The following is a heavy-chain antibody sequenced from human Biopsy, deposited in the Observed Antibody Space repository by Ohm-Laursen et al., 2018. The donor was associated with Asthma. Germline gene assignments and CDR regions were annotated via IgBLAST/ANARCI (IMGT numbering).Heavy chain of an antibody. CDR3: AKPLNTYNFYAYDV. Sequence: SLRLSCAASGFTFDDYAMHWVRQAPGKGLEWVADTTWNSGSRVYAVSVKGRFTISRDNAQNSLYLHMNGLKPEDTAVYYCAKPLNTYNFYAYDVWGQGTTVVVSS. CDR2: TTWNSGSR. D-gene: IGHD5/OR15-5a*01. J-gene: IGHJ6*02. CDR1: GFTFDDYA. V-gene: IGHV3-9*01.